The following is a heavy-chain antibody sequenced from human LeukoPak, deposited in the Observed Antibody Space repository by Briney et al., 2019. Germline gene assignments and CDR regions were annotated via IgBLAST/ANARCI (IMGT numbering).Heavy chain of an antibody. V-gene: IGHV3-21*01. Sequence: PGGSLRLSCAASGFTFSSYSMNWVRQAPGKGLEWVSSISSSSSYIYYADSVKGRFTISRDNAKNSLYLQMSSLRAEDTAVYYCARWASGYSAFDIWGQGTMVTVSS. J-gene: IGHJ3*02. CDR2: ISSSSSYI. D-gene: IGHD3-22*01. CDR1: GFTFSSYS. CDR3: ARWASGYSAFDI.